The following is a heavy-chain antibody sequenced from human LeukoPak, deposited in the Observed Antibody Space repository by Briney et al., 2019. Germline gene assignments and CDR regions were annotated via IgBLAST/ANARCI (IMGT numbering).Heavy chain of an antibody. J-gene: IGHJ6*02. V-gene: IGHV3-48*01. CDR1: GFTFSDYS. Sequence: GGSLRLSCAASGFTFSDYSMNWVRQAPGGGLECITYTSSDGKTTWYADSVKGRFIVSRDNAKNSLYLQMNSLRAEDTAVYYCARGVKVRGVNYYGIDVWGQGTTVTVSS. CDR3: ARGVKVRGVNYYGIDV. D-gene: IGHD3-10*01. CDR2: TSSDGKTT.